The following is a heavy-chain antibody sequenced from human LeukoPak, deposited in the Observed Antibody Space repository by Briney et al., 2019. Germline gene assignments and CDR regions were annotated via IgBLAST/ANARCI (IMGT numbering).Heavy chain of an antibody. J-gene: IGHJ4*02. CDR2: IYTSGST. Sequence: SETLSLTRTVPGGSLSSYYWSWIRQPAGKGLEWIGRIYTSGSTNHNPSLKSGVTMSVDTSKNQFSLKLSSVTAADTAVYYCAREDRYYYDSSGYYYGPYFAYWGQGTLVTVSS. CDR3: AREDRYYYDSSGYYYGPYFAY. CDR1: GGSLSSYY. V-gene: IGHV4-4*07. D-gene: IGHD3-22*01.